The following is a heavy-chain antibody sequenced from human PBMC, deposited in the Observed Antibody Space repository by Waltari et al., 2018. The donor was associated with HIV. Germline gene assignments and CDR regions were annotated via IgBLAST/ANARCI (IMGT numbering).Heavy chain of an antibody. CDR3: AKALGRSSWYYFDS. CDR2: ISGVGGSI. D-gene: IGHD6-13*01. Sequence: EVQLLESGGGLEQPGGSLRLSCAASGFTFSSYVMSWVRQAPGKGLGWVSGISGVGGSIYYADSVKGRFTISRDNSKNTLYLQMNSLRTEDTAIYYCAKALGRSSWYYFDSWGQGTLVTVSS. CDR1: GFTFSSYV. J-gene: IGHJ4*02. V-gene: IGHV3-23*01.